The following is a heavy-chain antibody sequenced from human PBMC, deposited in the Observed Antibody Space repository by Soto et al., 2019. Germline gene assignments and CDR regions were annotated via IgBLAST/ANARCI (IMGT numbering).Heavy chain of an antibody. V-gene: IGHV4-39*01. D-gene: IGHD5-18*01. CDR3: AGGAMGYYFDY. J-gene: IGHJ4*02. CDR2: IYYSGST. Sequence: QLQLQESGPGLVKPSETLSLTCTVSGGSISSSSYYWGWIRQPPGKGLEWIGSIYYSGSTYYNPSLKSRVTISVDTSKNQFSLKLSSVTAADTAVYYCAGGAMGYYFDYWGQGTLVTVSS. CDR1: GGSISSSSYY.